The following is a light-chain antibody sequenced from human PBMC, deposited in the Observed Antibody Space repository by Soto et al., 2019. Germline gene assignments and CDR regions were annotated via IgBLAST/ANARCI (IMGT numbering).Light chain of an antibody. CDR2: GAS. CDR3: QQYGSSPLT. CDR1: QSVSSSQ. Sequence: EIVLAQSPGTLSLSAGERATLSCRTSQSVSSSQLAWYQHKPGQAPRLLIFGASSRATAIPDRFSGSGSGTDFTLTISRLEPEDFAVYYCQQYGSSPLTFGGGTKVDIK. V-gene: IGKV3-20*01. J-gene: IGKJ4*01.